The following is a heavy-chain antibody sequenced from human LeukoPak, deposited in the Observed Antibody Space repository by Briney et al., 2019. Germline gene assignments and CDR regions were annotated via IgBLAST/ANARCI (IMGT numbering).Heavy chain of an antibody. D-gene: IGHD6-6*01. J-gene: IGHJ6*03. CDR1: GYTFTGYY. CDR3: ARDCPSIAARPRSHYYYYMDV. V-gene: IGHV1-2*02. Sequence: ASVKVSCKASGYTFTGYYMHWVRRAPGQGLEWMGWINPNSGGTNYAQKFQGRVTMTRDTSISTAYMELSRPRSDDTAVYYCARDCPSIAARPRSHYYYYMDVWGKGTTVTVSS. CDR2: INPNSGGT.